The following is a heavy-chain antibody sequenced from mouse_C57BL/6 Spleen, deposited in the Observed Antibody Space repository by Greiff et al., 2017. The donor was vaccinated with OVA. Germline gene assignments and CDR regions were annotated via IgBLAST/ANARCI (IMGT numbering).Heavy chain of an antibody. J-gene: IGHJ3*01. Sequence: QVQLQQPGAELVMPGASVKLSCKASGYTFTSYWMHWVKQRPGQGLEWIGEIDPSDSYTNYNQKFKGKSTLTVDKSSSTAYMQLSSLTSEDSAVYYFARAYGYDEGTWFAYWGQGTLVTVSA. CDR2: IDPSDSYT. D-gene: IGHD2-2*01. CDR1: GYTFTSYW. CDR3: ARAYGYDEGTWFAY. V-gene: IGHV1-69*01.